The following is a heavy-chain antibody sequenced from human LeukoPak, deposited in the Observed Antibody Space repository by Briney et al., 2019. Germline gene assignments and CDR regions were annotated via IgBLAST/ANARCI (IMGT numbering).Heavy chain of an antibody. D-gene: IGHD3-9*01. CDR3: AKDAGYYDILTGYFGNWFDP. CDR1: GFTFNSYS. CDR2: ISDDETYK. V-gene: IGHV3-30-3*01. J-gene: IGHJ5*02. Sequence: GGSLRLSCAASGFTFNSYSMHWVRQAPGKGLEWVTAISDDETYKFYADSVKGRFTISRDNSKNTLYLQMNSLRAEDTAVYYCAKDAGYYDILTGYFGNWFDPWGQGTLVTVSS.